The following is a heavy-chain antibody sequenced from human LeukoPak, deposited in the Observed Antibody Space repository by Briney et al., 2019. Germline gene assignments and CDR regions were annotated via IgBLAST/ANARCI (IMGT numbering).Heavy chain of an antibody. V-gene: IGHV3-23*01. J-gene: IGHJ4*02. D-gene: IGHD1-14*01. CDR3: GKDEQGFGMQTSH. CDR2: ITGSGGST. Sequence: GGSLRLSCAASGFDFSSYAVSWVRQAPGKGQEWVSAITGSGGSTYYADSVKGRFTVSRDNPRNTLYLQMNSLRAEDTGVYYCGKDEQGFGMQTSHWGQGTLVTVSS. CDR1: GFDFSSYA.